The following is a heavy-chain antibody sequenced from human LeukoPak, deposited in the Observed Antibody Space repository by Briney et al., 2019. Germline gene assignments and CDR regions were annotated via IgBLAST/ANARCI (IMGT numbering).Heavy chain of an antibody. D-gene: IGHD2-15*01. CDR2: IRYDGSNK. J-gene: IGHJ4*02. V-gene: IGHV3-30*02. CDR3: AKDGEKFLYCSGASCYYFFDY. CDR1: GFTFSSYG. Sequence: PGGSLRLSCAASGFTFSSYGMHWVRQAPGTGLEWVAFIRYDGSNKYYADSVKGRFTISRDNSKNTLYLQMNSLRTEDTAVYYCAKDGEKFLYCSGASCYYFFDYWGQGTLVTVSS.